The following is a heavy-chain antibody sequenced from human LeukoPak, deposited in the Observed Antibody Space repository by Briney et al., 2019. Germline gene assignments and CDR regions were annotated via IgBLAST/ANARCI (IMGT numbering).Heavy chain of an antibody. CDR1: GFTFSSYA. Sequence: GGSLRFSCAASGFTFSSYAMSWVRQAPGKGLEWVSAISGSGGSTYYADSVKGRFTISRDNSKNTLYLQMNSLRAEDTAVYYCAKGFAAVVRAFDIWGQGTMVTVSS. V-gene: IGHV3-23*01. D-gene: IGHD4-23*01. J-gene: IGHJ3*02. CDR2: ISGSGGST. CDR3: AKGFAAVVRAFDI.